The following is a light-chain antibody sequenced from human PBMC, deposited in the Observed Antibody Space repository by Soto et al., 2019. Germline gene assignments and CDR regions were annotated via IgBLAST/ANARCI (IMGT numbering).Light chain of an antibody. V-gene: IGKV3-20*01. CDR1: QSVSSSY. Sequence: EIVLTQSPGTLSLSPGERATLSCRASQSVSSSYLAWYQQKPGQAPRLLIYGPPSRAPGLPDRRSGSGSRADFPLTSSRPESEDFAVYYSQQYRSSSITFGQGTRLEIK. CDR3: QQYRSSSIT. J-gene: IGKJ5*01. CDR2: GPP.